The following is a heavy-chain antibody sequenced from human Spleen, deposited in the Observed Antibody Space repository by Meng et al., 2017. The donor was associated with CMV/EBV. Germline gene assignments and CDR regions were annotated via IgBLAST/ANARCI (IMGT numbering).Heavy chain of an antibody. CDR3: ARANGGVDTDHAFDI. Sequence: GGSLRLSCAASGFTFSSYAMTWVRQAPGKGLEWVSSISSSSSYIYYADSVKGRFTISRDNAKNSLYLQMNSLRAEDTAVYYCARANGGVDTDHAFDIWGQGTMVTVSS. CDR2: ISSSSSYI. V-gene: IGHV3-21*01. CDR1: GFTFSSYA. J-gene: IGHJ3*02. D-gene: IGHD5-18*01.